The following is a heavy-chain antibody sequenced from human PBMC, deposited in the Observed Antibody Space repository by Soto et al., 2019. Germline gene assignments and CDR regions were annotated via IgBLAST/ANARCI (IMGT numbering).Heavy chain of an antibody. Sequence: SEALSLTCAVSGGTSISSNWRSLGRHPPGKGLEWIGEIYHGGSTNCNPSLKSRVTISVDKSKKQFSLKLSSVTAADTAVYYRARDPRMDSSPSFAYRRKGTLV. J-gene: IGHJ4*02. CDR2: IYHGGST. CDR1: GGTSISSNW. CDR3: ARDPRMDSSPSFAY. V-gene: IGHV4-4*02. D-gene: IGHD6-13*01.